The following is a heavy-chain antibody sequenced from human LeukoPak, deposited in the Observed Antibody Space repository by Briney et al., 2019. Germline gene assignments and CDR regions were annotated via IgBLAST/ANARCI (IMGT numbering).Heavy chain of an antibody. J-gene: IGHJ4*02. V-gene: IGHV3-21*01. Sequence: GGSLRLSCAASGFTFSSYSMNWVRQAPGKGLEWVSSISSSSSYIYYADSVKGRFTISRDNAKNLLYLQMNSLRAEDTAVYYCASTIMVRGAIIPFDYWGQGTLVTVSS. D-gene: IGHD3-10*01. CDR3: ASTIMVRGAIIPFDY. CDR1: GFTFSSYS. CDR2: ISSSSSYI.